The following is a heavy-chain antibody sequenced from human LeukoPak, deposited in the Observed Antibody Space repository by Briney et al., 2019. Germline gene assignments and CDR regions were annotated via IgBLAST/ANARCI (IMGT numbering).Heavy chain of an antibody. J-gene: IGHJ6*02. Sequence: GGSLRLSCSASGFTFSSYAMHWVRQAPGKGLEYVSAISSNGGSTYYADSVKGRFTISRDNSKNTLYLQMSSLRAEDTAVYYCVKDRERHIVVVTANSGMDVWGQGATVTVSS. D-gene: IGHD2-21*02. V-gene: IGHV3-64D*06. CDR2: ISSNGGST. CDR1: GFTFSSYA. CDR3: VKDRERHIVVVTANSGMDV.